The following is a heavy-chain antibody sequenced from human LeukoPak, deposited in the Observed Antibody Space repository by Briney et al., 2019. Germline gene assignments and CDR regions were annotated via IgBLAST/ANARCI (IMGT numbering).Heavy chain of an antibody. V-gene: IGHV4-39*07. CDR2: VDQTGSP. D-gene: IGHD2-15*01. CDR1: GGSLRSDRHN. Sequence: WETLSLTCSVSGGSLRSDRHNWAWVRQSADKGLEHIGSVDQTGSPYYNPPLKSRVTISVDTSNKQFSLNLTSVTAADTAVYYCARDLGGYPSFMDVWGTGTTVTVSS. J-gene: IGHJ6*03. CDR3: ARDLGGYPSFMDV.